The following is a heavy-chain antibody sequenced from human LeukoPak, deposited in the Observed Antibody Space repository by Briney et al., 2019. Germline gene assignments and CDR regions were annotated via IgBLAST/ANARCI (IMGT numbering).Heavy chain of an antibody. V-gene: IGHV1-69*13. J-gene: IGHJ2*01. D-gene: IGHD3-22*01. Sequence: ASVKVSCKASGGTFSSYAISWVRQAPGQGLEWMGGIIPIFGTANYAQKFQGRVTITADESTSIAYMELSSLRSEDTAVYYCARVTYYYDSSGYYPRYFDLWGRGTLVTVSS. CDR2: IIPIFGTA. CDR1: GGTFSSYA. CDR3: ARVTYYYDSSGYYPRYFDL.